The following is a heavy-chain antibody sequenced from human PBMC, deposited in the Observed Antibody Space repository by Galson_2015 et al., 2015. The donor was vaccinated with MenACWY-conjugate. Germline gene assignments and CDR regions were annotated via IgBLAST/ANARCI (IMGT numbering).Heavy chain of an antibody. J-gene: IGHJ2*01. V-gene: IGHV4-4*09. Sequence: YNPSLKSRVTISVDTSKNQFSLKLSSVTAADTAVYYCATSPRREQWLARYWYFDLWGRGTLVTVSS. CDR3: ATSPRREQWLARYWYFDL. D-gene: IGHD6-19*01.